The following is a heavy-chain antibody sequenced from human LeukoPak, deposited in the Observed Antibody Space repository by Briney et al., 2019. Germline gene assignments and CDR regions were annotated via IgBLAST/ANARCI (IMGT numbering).Heavy chain of an antibody. V-gene: IGHV5-51*01. J-gene: IGHJ3*02. Sequence: YWSWIRQHPGKGLEWIGIIYPGDSDTRYSPSFQGQVTISADKSISTAYLQWSSLKASDTAMYYCATGTSWYAFDIWGQGTMVTVSS. D-gene: IGHD2-15*01. CDR1: YW. CDR3: ATGTSWYAFDI. CDR2: IYPGDSDT.